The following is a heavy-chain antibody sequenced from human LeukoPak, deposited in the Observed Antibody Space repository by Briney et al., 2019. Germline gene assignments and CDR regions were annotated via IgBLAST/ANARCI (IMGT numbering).Heavy chain of an antibody. CDR2: INPNSGGT. CDR3: ARVGVSRIAVAGTDY. Sequence: ASVKVSCKASGYTFTGYYMHWVRRAPGQGLEWMGRINPNSGGTNYAQKFQGRVTMTRDTSISTAYMELSRLRSDDTAVYYCARVGVSRIAVAGTDYWGQGTLVTVSS. J-gene: IGHJ4*02. V-gene: IGHV1-2*06. D-gene: IGHD6-19*01. CDR1: GYTFTGYY.